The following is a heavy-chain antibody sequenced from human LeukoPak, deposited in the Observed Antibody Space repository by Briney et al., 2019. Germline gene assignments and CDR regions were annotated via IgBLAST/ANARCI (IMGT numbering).Heavy chain of an antibody. CDR3: ARAHSSSWSPFDY. CDR1: GFTFSNYA. CDR2: ISGSGGST. Sequence: PGGSLRPSCAASGFTFSNYALSWVRQAPGKGLEWVSAISGSGGSTYYADSVKGRFTISRDNSKNTLYLQMNSLRADDTAVYYCARAHSSSWSPFDYWGQGTLVTVSS. V-gene: IGHV3-23*01. J-gene: IGHJ4*02. D-gene: IGHD6-13*01.